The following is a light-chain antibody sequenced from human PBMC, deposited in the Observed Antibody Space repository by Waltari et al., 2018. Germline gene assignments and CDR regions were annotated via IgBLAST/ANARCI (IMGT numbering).Light chain of an antibody. J-gene: IGLJ2*01. CDR3: SSYAGSNNYVV. CDR1: SSDIGGYNY. Sequence: QSALTQPPSASGSPGHSVTISCTGTSSDIGGYNYVSWYQQHPGKAPKLMIYEVNKRPSGVPDRFSGSKSGNTASLTVSGLQAEDEADYYCSSYAGSNNYVVFGGGTKLTVL. V-gene: IGLV2-8*01. CDR2: EVN.